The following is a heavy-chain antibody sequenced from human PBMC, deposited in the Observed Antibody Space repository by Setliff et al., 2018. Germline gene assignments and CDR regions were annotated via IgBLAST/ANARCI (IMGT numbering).Heavy chain of an antibody. J-gene: IGHJ3*02. D-gene: IGHD4-17*01. CDR1: GDSISSRTYY. CDR2: IYTSWST. V-gene: IGHV4-61*09. CDR3: VRDAGDGYGVDAYAGAGFDI. Sequence: PSETLSLTCTVSGDSISSRTYYWSWIRQPAGKGLEWIGHIYTSWSTYYNPSLKSRVTISVDTSKKQFSLKLTSMTAADTAVYYCVRDAGDGYGVDAYAGAGFDIWGQGTMVTVSS.